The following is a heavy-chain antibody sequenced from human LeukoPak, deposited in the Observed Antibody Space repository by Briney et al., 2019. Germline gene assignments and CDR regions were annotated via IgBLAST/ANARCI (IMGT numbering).Heavy chain of an antibody. V-gene: IGHV4-34*01. CDR2: IDHSGNA. Sequence: SETLSLTCDISDGSFSDYYWTWIRQPPGKGLEWIGEIDHSGNANYNPSLRSRVSISVVTSKNQFSLSLSSVTAADAAVYYCARTILVVPTSYFYFYHMDVWGEGTTVTVSS. D-gene: IGHD2-2*01. CDR3: ARTILVVPTSYFYFYHMDV. J-gene: IGHJ6*03. CDR1: DGSFSDYY.